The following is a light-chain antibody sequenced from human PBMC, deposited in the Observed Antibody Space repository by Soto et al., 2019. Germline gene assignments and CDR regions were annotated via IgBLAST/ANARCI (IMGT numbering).Light chain of an antibody. CDR2: GAS. CDR1: QSVSSK. V-gene: IGKV3-15*01. Sequence: EIVMTQSPATLYVSPGERATLSCRASQSVSSKLAWYQQKPGQGPRLLIYGASSRATGIPARFSGSVSGTELTLTISSLQSEDFAVYCCHHYSTWLWTVGEGTKVVIK. CDR3: HHYSTWLWT. J-gene: IGKJ1*01.